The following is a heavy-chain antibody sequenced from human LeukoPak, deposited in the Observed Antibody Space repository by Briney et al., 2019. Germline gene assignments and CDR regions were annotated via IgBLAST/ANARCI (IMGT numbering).Heavy chain of an antibody. D-gene: IGHD5-18*01. CDR2: MRDTVNT. Sequence: SETLSVTCSVSDVSISSHYWSWLRQPPGKGLEWIAYMRDTVNTKDNPSFKSRLTLSADTSKNQFSLRLSSVTAADSAVYYCAPIKRGNIYGYFDFWGQGILVTVSS. V-gene: IGHV4-59*11. CDR1: DVSISSHY. J-gene: IGHJ4*02. CDR3: APIKRGNIYGYFDF.